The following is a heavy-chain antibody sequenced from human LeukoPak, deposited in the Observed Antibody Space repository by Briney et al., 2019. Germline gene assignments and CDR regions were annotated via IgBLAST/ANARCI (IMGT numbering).Heavy chain of an antibody. V-gene: IGHV4-59*01. J-gene: IGHJ4*02. CDR1: GGSISSYY. CDR3: ARDRASGGYEHFDY. D-gene: IGHD2-8*02. CDR2: IYYSGST. Sequence: SETLSLTCTVSGGSISSYYWSWIRQPPGKGLEWIGYIYYSGSTNYNPSLKSRVTISVDTSKNQFSLKLSSVIAADTAVYYCARDRASGGYEHFDYWGQGTLVTVSS.